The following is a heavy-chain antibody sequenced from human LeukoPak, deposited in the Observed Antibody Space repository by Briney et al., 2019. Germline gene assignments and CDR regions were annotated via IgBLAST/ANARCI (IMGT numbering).Heavy chain of an antibody. Sequence: GRSLRLSCAASGFTFSSYAMHWVRQAPGKGLEWVAVISYDGSNKYYADSVKGRFTISRDNSKNTLYLQMNSLRAEDTAVYYCARDVASSSSFDPWFDPWGQGTLVIVSS. V-gene: IGHV3-30-3*01. J-gene: IGHJ5*02. CDR3: ARDVASSSSFDPWFDP. CDR2: ISYDGSNK. D-gene: IGHD6-6*01. CDR1: GFTFSSYA.